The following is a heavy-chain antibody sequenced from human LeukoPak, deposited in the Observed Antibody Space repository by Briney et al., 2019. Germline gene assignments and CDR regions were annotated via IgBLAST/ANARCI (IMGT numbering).Heavy chain of an antibody. V-gene: IGHV3-33*01. CDR1: GFTFNSYG. J-gene: IGHJ4*02. D-gene: IGHD4-17*01. Sequence: PGGSLRLSCAASGFTFNSYGIHWVRQAPGKGLEWVAFIWYDGSNKYYADSVKGRFTISRYNSKNTLYLQMNSLRAEDTAVYYCARARTTRGFDYWGQGTLVTVSS. CDR2: IWYDGSNK. CDR3: ARARTTRGFDY.